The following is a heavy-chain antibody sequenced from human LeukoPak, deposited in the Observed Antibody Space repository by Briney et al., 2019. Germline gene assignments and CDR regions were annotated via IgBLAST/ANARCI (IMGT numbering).Heavy chain of an antibody. J-gene: IGHJ3*02. D-gene: IGHD1-26*01. CDR3: AREVPELNNAFDI. CDR2: IIPIFGTA. CDR1: GGTFSSYA. Sequence: ASVKVSCKASGGTFSSYAISWVRQAPGQGLEWMGRIIPIFGTANYAQKFQGRVTITTDEPTSTAYMELSSLRSEDTAVYYCAREVPELNNAFDIWGQGTMVTVSS. V-gene: IGHV1-69*05.